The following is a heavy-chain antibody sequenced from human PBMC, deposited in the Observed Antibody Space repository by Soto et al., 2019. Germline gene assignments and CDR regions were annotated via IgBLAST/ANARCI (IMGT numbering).Heavy chain of an antibody. D-gene: IGHD2-2*01. J-gene: IGHJ4*02. Sequence: DVRLLESGGGLVQPGGSLRLSCAASGFTFSSYSMSWVRQAPGKGLEWVSTIGTSASTYYGDSVRGRFTISRDNSRNTLYLHMNRLRAEDTAVYYCADLSRYCTSSNCDWGQGTRVTVSS. CDR1: GFTFSSYS. CDR2: IGTSAST. V-gene: IGHV3-23*01. CDR3: ADLSRYCTSSNCD.